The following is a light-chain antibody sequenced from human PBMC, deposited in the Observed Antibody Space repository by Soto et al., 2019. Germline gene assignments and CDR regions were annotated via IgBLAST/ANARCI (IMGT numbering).Light chain of an antibody. CDR3: QQYNNWPLT. Sequence: IVSTQSPYTLYVSPGEGATLSCRASQSVRTKLAWYQQKAGQAPRLLIYDAYNRATGIPARFSGSGSGTEFTLTISSLQSEDFAVYYCQQYNNWPLTFGQGTRLEIK. J-gene: IGKJ5*01. V-gene: IGKV3D-15*01. CDR2: DAY. CDR1: QSVRTK.